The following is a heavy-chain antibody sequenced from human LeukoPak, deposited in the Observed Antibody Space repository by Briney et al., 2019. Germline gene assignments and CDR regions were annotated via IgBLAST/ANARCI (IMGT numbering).Heavy chain of an antibody. V-gene: IGHV4-34*01. CDR2: INHSGST. CDR1: GFTFSDYY. CDR3: ARGVYWYFDL. J-gene: IGHJ2*01. Sequence: GSLRLSCAVSGFTFSDYYMDWIRQPPGKGLEWIGEINHSGSTNYNPSLKSRVTISVDTSKNQFSLKLSSVTAADTAVYYCARGVYWYFDLWGRGTLVTVSS.